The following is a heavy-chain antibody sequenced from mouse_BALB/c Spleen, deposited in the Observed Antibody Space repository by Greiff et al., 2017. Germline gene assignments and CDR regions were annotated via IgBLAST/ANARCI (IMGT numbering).Heavy chain of an antibody. V-gene: IGHV14-1*02. CDR2: IDPENGNT. CDR1: GFNIKDYY. J-gene: IGHJ2*01. CDR3: ARRGYLDY. Sequence: VQLQQSGAELVRPGALVKLSCKASGFNIKDYYMHWVKQRPEQGLEWIGWIDPENGNTIYDPKFQGKASITADTSSNTAYLQLSSLTSEDTAVYYCARRGYLDYWGQGTTLTVSS.